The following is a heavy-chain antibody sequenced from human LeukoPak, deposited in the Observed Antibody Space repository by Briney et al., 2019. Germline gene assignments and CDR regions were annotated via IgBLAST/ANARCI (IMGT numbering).Heavy chain of an antibody. D-gene: IGHD3-10*01. CDR2: ISSSSSYI. CDR1: GFTFSSYS. CDR3: ARDARVTMVRGVTPDYFDY. Sequence: GSLRLSCAASGFTFSSYSMNWVRQAPGKGLEWVSSISSSSSYIYYADSVKGRFTISRDNAKNSLYLQMNSLRAEDTAVYYCARDARVTMVRGVTPDYFDYWGQGTLVTVSS. J-gene: IGHJ4*02. V-gene: IGHV3-21*01.